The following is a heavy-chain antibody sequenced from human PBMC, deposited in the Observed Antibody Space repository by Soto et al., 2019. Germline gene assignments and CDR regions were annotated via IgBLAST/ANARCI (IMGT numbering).Heavy chain of an antibody. CDR3: ARVFSSGPGWMYYSDF. J-gene: IGHJ4*02. CDR1: SGSISSGNW. Sequence: QVQLQESGPGLVESSGTLSLTCEVSSGSISSGNWWRWVRQPPGKGLEWIGEIYYSGATHYNPSPKSRVTMTITKSKDQFSLNLRSATAADTAVYYCARVFSSGPGWMYYSDFWCQGILVSVSS. CDR2: IYYSGAT. V-gene: IGHV4-4*02. D-gene: IGHD2-2*03.